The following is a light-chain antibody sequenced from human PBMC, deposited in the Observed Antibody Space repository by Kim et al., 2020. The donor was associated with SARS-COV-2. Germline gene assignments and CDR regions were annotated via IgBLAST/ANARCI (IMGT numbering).Light chain of an antibody. CDR1: QTVSGW. J-gene: IGKJ1*01. V-gene: IGKV1-5*03. Sequence: DIQMTQSPSTLSASVGDRVTITCRASQTVSGWLAWFQQKPGKAPKLLIYKTSSLEDRVPSRFSGSGSGTEFTLTISSLQPDDYASYYCQYYNSYLWTFGQGTKVDIK. CDR3: QYYNSYLWT. CDR2: KTS.